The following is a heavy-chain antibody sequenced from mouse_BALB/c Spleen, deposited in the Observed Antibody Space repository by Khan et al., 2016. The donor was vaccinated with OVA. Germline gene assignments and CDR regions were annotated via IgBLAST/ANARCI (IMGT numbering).Heavy chain of an antibody. D-gene: IGHD1-1*01. Sequence: EVPLQESGPGLVKPSQSLSLTCTVTGYSITSDYAWNWIRQFPGNKLEWMGYISYSGSANYNPSLKSRISITRDPSENQFFLQLNSVPTEDSATYYCARRYYYGHWYFDVWGAGTTVTVSS. CDR2: ISYSGSA. CDR1: GYSITSDYA. V-gene: IGHV3-2*02. J-gene: IGHJ1*01. CDR3: ARRYYYGHWYFDV.